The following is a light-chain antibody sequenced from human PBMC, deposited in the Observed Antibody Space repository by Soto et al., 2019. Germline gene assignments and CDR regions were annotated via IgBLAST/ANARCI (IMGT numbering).Light chain of an antibody. J-gene: IGLJ3*02. V-gene: IGLV2-14*03. CDR2: DVN. CDR3: SSYTSSDTLV. CDR1: SSDVGGYNY. Sequence: QSVLTQPASVSGSPGQSITISCTGTSSDVGGYNYVSWYQHLPGKAPKLMIYDVNNRPSGVSRRFSGSKSGNTASLTISGLQAEDEADYYCSSYTSSDTLVFGGGTKVTVL.